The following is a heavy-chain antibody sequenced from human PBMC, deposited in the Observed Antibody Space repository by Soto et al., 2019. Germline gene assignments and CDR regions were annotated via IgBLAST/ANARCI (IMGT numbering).Heavy chain of an antibody. CDR1: GGTFSSYA. CDR2: IIPIFGTA. D-gene: IGHD6-13*01. J-gene: IGHJ4*02. CDR3: ARERSSSWYLGEFDY. Sequence: VKVSCKASGGTFSSYAISWVRQAPGQGLEWMGGIIPIFGTANYAQKFQGRVTITADESTSTAYMELSSLRSEDTAVYYCARERSSSWYLGEFDYWGQGTLVTVSS. V-gene: IGHV1-69*13.